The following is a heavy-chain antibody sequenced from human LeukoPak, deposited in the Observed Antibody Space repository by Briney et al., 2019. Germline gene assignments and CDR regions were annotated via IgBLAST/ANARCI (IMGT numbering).Heavy chain of an antibody. Sequence: GGSLRLSCAASGFTFRSYEMNWVRQAPGKGLEWVSYISSSGSTIYYADSVKGRFTISRDDAKNSLYLQMNSLRAEDTAVYYCARSYCSGGSCYLGYWGQGTLVTVSS. V-gene: IGHV3-48*03. CDR3: ARSYCSGGSCYLGY. CDR2: ISSSGSTI. CDR1: GFTFRSYE. D-gene: IGHD2-15*01. J-gene: IGHJ4*02.